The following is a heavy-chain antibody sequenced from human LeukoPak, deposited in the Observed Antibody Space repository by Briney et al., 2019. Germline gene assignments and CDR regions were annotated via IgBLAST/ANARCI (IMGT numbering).Heavy chain of an antibody. V-gene: IGHV5-51*01. CDR1: GYSFTSYW. D-gene: IGHD2-8*01. J-gene: IGHJ6*03. CDR2: IYPDDSDT. CDR3: ARLAFCTNAVCFSNYYYSMDV. Sequence: GESLKISCKGSGYSFTSYWVGWVRQMPGKGLEWMGIIYPDDSDTKYSPSFQGQVTISADKSISTAYLQWSSLKASDTAMYYCARLAFCTNAVCFSNYYYSMDVWGRGTTVTVSS.